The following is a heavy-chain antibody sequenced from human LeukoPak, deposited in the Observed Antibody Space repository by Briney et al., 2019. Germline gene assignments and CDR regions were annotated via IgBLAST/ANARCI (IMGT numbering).Heavy chain of an antibody. D-gene: IGHD3-3*01. CDR2: ISWNSGSI. V-gene: IGHV3-9*01. J-gene: IGHJ4*02. Sequence: PGRSLRLSCAASGFTFDDYAMHWVRQAPGKGLEWVSGISWNSGSIGYADSVKGRFTISRDNSKNTLYLQMNSLRAEDTAVYYCAKDRLGSWSGYYFGIFDYWGQGTLVTVSS. CDR3: AKDRLGSWSGYYFGIFDY. CDR1: GFTFDDYA.